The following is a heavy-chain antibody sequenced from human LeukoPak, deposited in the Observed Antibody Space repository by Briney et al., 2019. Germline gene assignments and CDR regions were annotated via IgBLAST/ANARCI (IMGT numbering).Heavy chain of an antibody. J-gene: IGHJ5*02. CDR3: ARDRKGFDP. V-gene: IGHV4-59*01. CDR1: GGSISSYY. CDR2: IYYSGSI. Sequence: SETLSLTCTVSGGSISSYYWSWIRQPPGKGLEWIGYIYYSGSINYNPSLKSRVTISVDTSKNQFSLKLSSVTAADTAVYYCARDRKGFDPWGQGTLVTVSS.